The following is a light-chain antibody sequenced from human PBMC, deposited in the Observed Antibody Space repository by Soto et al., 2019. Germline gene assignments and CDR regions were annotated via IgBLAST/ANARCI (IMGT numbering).Light chain of an antibody. CDR3: QQYSTDPLT. CDR1: QSITTF. J-gene: IGKJ4*01. Sequence: DIQMTQSPSTLSASIGDRVTITCRASQSITTFLAWYQQKPGKAPQILIYDASKLEPGVPSRLSGGGSGTEVTLTISSLQPDDFATYYCQQYSTDPLTVGGGTRVEIK. V-gene: IGKV1-5*01. CDR2: DAS.